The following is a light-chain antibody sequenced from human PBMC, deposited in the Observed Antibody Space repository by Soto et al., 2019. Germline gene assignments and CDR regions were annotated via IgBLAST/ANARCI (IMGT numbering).Light chain of an antibody. Sequence: EIVMTQSPATLSVSPGERATLSCRASQSVNSNLAGYRQKPGQAPRLLISDASTRPTGAPARFSGSGSGTAFTLTISSMPSEDSGVYYCQQYDFWPPLTFGGGTKVEIK. CDR1: QSVNSN. V-gene: IGKV3-15*01. CDR3: QQYDFWPPLT. CDR2: DAS. J-gene: IGKJ4*01.